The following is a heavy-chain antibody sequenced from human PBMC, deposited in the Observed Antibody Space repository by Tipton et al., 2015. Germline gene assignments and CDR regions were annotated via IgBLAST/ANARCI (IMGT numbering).Heavy chain of an antibody. V-gene: IGHV4-61*01. CDR1: GSSVSSGNYY. Sequence: TLSLTCSVSGSSVSSGNYYWSWIRQPPGKGLEWIGDIQYSGSTNYNPSLKSRVTISVDTSKTQFSLKMSSVTASDTAVYYCARARGRHGGLFDSWGQGILVTVSS. CDR2: IQYSGST. J-gene: IGHJ4*02. CDR3: ARARGRHGGLFDS. D-gene: IGHD4-23*01.